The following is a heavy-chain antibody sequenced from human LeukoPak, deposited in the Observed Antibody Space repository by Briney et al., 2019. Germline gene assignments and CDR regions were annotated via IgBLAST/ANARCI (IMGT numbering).Heavy chain of an antibody. J-gene: IGHJ6*03. D-gene: IGHD2-15*01. CDR3: ARESLEDTYYYYMDV. CDR1: GGSISSYY. CDR2: IYTSGST. V-gene: IGHV4-4*07. Sequence: SSETLSLTCTVSGGSISSYYWNWIRQPAGKGLEWIGRIYTSGSTDYNPYLKSRVTMSVDTSKNQFSLKLNSVTAADTAVYYCARESLEDTYYYYMDVWGKGTTVTVSS.